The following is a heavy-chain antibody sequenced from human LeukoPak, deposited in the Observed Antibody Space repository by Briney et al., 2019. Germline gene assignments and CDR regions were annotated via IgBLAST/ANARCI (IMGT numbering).Heavy chain of an antibody. V-gene: IGHV3-66*01. CDR3: ARGASRGRGAY. Sequence: PGGSLRLSCAASGFTVSSNYMSWVRQAPGKGLEWVSVIYSGGSTYYADSVKGRFTISRDNSKNTLYLQMNRLRAEDTAVYYCARGASRGRGAYWGQGTLVTVSS. CDR2: IYSGGST. CDR1: GFTVSSNY. D-gene: IGHD5-24*01. J-gene: IGHJ4*02.